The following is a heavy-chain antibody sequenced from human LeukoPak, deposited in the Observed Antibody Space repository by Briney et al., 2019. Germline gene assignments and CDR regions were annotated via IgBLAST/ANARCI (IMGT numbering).Heavy chain of an antibody. Sequence: ASVKVSCQASGYTFTGHSMHWVRQAPGQGLEWMGWINPNSGGTNYGRKFQGRVTMTRDTSINTAYMELSSLRSDDTAVYYCARMDPSWEWGQGTLVTVSS. J-gene: IGHJ4*02. CDR3: ARMDPSWE. CDR2: INPNSGGT. V-gene: IGHV1-2*02. CDR1: GYTFTGHS. D-gene: IGHD1-26*01.